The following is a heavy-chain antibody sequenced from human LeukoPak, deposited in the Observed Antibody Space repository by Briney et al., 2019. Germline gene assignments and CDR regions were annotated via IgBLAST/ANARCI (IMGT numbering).Heavy chain of an antibody. CDR2: VYYSGST. J-gene: IGHJ1*01. CDR1: GGSISSGDYY. V-gene: IGHV4-39*01. Sequence: SETLSLTCTVSGGSISSGDYYWAWIRQPPGKGLEWVASVYYSGSTYYNPSLKSRVTISVDTSKNQFSLKLSSVTAADTAVYYCASSPVPYYYDSSYPAEYFQHWGQGTLVTVSS. D-gene: IGHD3-22*01. CDR3: ASSPVPYYYDSSYPAEYFQH.